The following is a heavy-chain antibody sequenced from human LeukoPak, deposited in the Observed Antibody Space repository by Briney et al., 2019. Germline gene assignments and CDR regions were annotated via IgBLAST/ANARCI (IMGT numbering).Heavy chain of an antibody. D-gene: IGHD3-16*02. Sequence: PGGSLRLSCAASGFTFSSYAMSWVRQAPGKGLEWVSAISGSGGSTYYADSVKGRFTISRDNSKNTLYLQMNSLRAEDTAVYYCARDTTYYDYVWGSYRLDYWGQGTLVTVSS. V-gene: IGHV3-23*01. J-gene: IGHJ4*02. CDR1: GFTFSSYA. CDR2: ISGSGGST. CDR3: ARDTTYYDYVWGSYRLDY.